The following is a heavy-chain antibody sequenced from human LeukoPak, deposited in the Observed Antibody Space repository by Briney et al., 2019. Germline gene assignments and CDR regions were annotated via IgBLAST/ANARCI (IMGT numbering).Heavy chain of an antibody. Sequence: GGSLRLSCEASGFTFSSYSMNWVRQAPGKGLEWISYISTSTTTIYYADSVKGRFTISRDNTKNTLYLQMNSLRAEDMAVYYCARDAYSGYDLGYWGQGTLVTVSS. CDR2: ISTSTTTI. D-gene: IGHD5-12*01. J-gene: IGHJ4*02. V-gene: IGHV3-48*01. CDR3: ARDAYSGYDLGY. CDR1: GFTFSSYS.